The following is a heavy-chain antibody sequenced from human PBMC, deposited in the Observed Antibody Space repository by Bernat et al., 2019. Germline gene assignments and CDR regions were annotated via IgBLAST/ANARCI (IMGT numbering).Heavy chain of an antibody. Sequence: EVQLVQSGAEVKKPGESLRISCKGSGYSFTSYWISWVRQMPGKGLEWMGRIDPSDSYTNYSPSFQGHVTISADKSISTAYLQWSSLKASDTAMYYCARHAFGYRGWYSFDYWGQGTLVTVSS. V-gene: IGHV5-10-1*03. CDR3: ARHAFGYRGWYSFDY. D-gene: IGHD6-19*01. J-gene: IGHJ4*02. CDR1: GYSFTSYW. CDR2: IDPSDSYT.